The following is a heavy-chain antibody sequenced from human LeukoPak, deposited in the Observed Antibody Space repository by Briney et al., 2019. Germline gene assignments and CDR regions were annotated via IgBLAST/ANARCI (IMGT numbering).Heavy chain of an antibody. Sequence: GGSLRLSCAASGFTFSSYDMHWVRQATGKGLEWVSAIGTAGDTYYPGSVKGRFTISRENAKNSLYLQMNSLRAGDTAVYYCAKALYDSSRYYYDYWGQGTLVTVSS. V-gene: IGHV3-13*01. CDR3: AKALYDSSRYYYDY. CDR1: GFTFSSYD. J-gene: IGHJ4*02. CDR2: IGTAGDT. D-gene: IGHD3-22*01.